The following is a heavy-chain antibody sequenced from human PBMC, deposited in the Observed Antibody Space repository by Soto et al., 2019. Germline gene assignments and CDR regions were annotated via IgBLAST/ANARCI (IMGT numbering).Heavy chain of an antibody. CDR3: ARDPPRRYSYGPGLDY. Sequence: GASVKVSCKASGCTFTSYGISWVRQAPGQGLEWMGWISTYNGNTNYAQKLQGRVTMTTDTSTSTAYMELRSLRSDDTAVYFCARDPPRRYSYGPGLDYWGQGTLVTVSS. CDR2: ISTYNGNT. V-gene: IGHV1-18*04. J-gene: IGHJ4*02. D-gene: IGHD5-18*01. CDR1: GCTFTSYG.